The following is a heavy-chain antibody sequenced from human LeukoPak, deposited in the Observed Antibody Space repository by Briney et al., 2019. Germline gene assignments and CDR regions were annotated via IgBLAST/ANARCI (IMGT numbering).Heavy chain of an antibody. Sequence: GGSLRLSCAASGFSFSSYAMNWVRQTPGQGLQWVSYISSSSTTIFYADSVKGRFTISRDNAKKSLDLQMHSLRAEDTAVYYCARERAVAGNDWHFDLWGRGTLITVSS. V-gene: IGHV3-48*01. J-gene: IGHJ2*01. CDR3: ARERAVAGNDWHFDL. CDR1: GFSFSSYA. CDR2: ISSSSTTI. D-gene: IGHD6-19*01.